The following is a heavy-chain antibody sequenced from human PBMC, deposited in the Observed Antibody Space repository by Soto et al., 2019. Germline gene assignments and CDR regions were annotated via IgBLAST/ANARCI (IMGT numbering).Heavy chain of an antibody. CDR1: GVSISNSDW. Sequence: QVQLQESGPGLVKPSGTLSLTCADSGVSISNSDWWNWVRQPPGKGLEWIGEIYHSGSTIYNPSLESRVTISVDNSKNQFSLKVTSVTAADTAVYYCARARGSGSYERDYWGQGTLVTVSS. CDR2: IYHSGST. J-gene: IGHJ4*02. V-gene: IGHV4-4*02. CDR3: ARARGSGSYERDY. D-gene: IGHD3-10*01.